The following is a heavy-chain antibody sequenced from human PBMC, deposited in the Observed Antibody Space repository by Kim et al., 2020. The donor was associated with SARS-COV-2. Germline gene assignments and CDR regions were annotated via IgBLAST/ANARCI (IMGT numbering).Heavy chain of an antibody. CDR3: ARELGRYYYYGMDV. D-gene: IGHD3-3*01. Sequence: ASVKVSCKASGYTFTSYAMHWVRQAPGQRLEWMGWINAGNGNTKYSQKFQGRVTITRDTSASTAYMELSSLRSEDTAVYYCARELGRYYYYGMDVCGQGTTVTVSS. J-gene: IGHJ6*02. CDR1: GYTFTSYA. V-gene: IGHV1-3*01. CDR2: INAGNGNT.